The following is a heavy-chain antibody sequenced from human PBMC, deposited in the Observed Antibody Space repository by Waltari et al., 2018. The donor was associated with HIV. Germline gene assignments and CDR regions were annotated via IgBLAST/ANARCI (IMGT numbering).Heavy chain of an antibody. CDR2: IWYDGDNK. CDR3: ARGGYYYDISGYYHY. V-gene: IGHV3-33*01. CDR1: GSTFSNLA. J-gene: IGHJ4*02. D-gene: IGHD3-22*01. Sequence: QVQLVESGGGVVQPGRSLRLSCAASGSTFSNLAMHWVRQAPGKGLEWVAVIWYDGDNKYYADSVKGRFTISRDNSKNTLYLQMNSLRVEDTAVYYCARGGYYYDISGYYHYWGQGTLVTVSS.